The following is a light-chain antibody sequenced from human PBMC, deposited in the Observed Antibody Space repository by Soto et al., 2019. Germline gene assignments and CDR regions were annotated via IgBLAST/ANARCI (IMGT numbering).Light chain of an antibody. J-gene: IGKJ5*01. CDR1: QSISNY. V-gene: IGKV1-39*01. Sequence: DIQMTQSPFSLSAPVGDRVTISCRASQSISNYLNWYQQKPGKAPKLLIYAASTLQSGVPSRFSGSGSGTDFTLTISSLQPEDFATYYCQQSYNTVTFGQGTRLEIK. CDR3: QQSYNTVT. CDR2: AAS.